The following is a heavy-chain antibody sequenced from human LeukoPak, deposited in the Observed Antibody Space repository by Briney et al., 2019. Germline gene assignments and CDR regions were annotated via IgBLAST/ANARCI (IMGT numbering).Heavy chain of an antibody. Sequence: GGSLRLSCAASGFTFSSYGMHWVRQAPGKGLEWVAVIWYGGSNKYYADSVKGRFTISRDNSKNTLYLQMNSLRAEDTAVYYCAKDRGAAAPNYYFDYWGQGTLVTVSS. CDR1: GFTFSSYG. CDR2: IWYGGSNK. J-gene: IGHJ4*02. CDR3: AKDRGAAAPNYYFDY. V-gene: IGHV3-30*02. D-gene: IGHD6-13*01.